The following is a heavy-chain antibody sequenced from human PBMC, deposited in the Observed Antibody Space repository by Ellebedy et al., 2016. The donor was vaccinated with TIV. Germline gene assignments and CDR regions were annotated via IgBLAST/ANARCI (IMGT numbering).Heavy chain of an antibody. CDR2: IIPLFRKA. J-gene: IGHJ4*02. CDR3: AQIGGDTKFRGDMPH. CDR1: GGNFRNYA. V-gene: IGHV1-69*13. Sequence: AASVKVSCKASGGNFRNYAFSWVRQAPGQGLEWMGGIIPLFRKANYAEKFQARVTISAAESTNTVYMELSSLRSDDTAVYYCAQIGGDTKFRGDMPHWGQGTLVTVS. D-gene: IGHD3-10*01.